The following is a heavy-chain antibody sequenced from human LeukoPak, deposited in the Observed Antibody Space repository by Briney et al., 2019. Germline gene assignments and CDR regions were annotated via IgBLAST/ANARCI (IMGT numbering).Heavy chain of an antibody. CDR3: ARDAQLRYFDWYLDY. CDR2: IKQDGSEK. J-gene: IGHJ4*02. D-gene: IGHD3-9*01. CDR1: GFTLSRYW. V-gene: IGHV3-7*01. Sequence: GRSLRLSCAASGFTLSRYWMSWVRQAPGKGLEWVANIKQDGSEKYCVDSVKGRFTISRDNAKNSLYLHMISLRVEDTAVYYCARDAQLRYFDWYLDYWGQGTLVTVSS.